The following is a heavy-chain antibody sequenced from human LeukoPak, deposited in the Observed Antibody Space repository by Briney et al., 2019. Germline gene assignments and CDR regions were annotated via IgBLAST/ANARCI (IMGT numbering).Heavy chain of an antibody. J-gene: IGHJ6*03. CDR3: ANGLAASGNFLLRDYYYFIDV. V-gene: IGHV3-23*01. D-gene: IGHD1-26*01. Sequence: GGSLRLSCAASGFTFSSYSMNWVRQAPGKGLEWVSTINGNGAATYYADSFKGRFLISRDDSKSTVYLRMNKLRVEDSGLYYCANGLAASGNFLLRDYYYFIDVWGKGTTVIVS. CDR1: GFTFSSYS. CDR2: INGNGAAT.